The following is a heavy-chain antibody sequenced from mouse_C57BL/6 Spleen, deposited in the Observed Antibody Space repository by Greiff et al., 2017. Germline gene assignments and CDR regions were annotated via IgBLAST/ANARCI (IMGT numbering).Heavy chain of an antibody. J-gene: IGHJ2*01. Sequence: VKLQESGAELVRPGASVTLSCKASGYTFTDYEMHWVKQTPVHGLEWIGAIDPETGGTAYNQKFKGKAILTADKSSSTAYMEPRSLTSEDSAVYYCTRGWDFGYWGQGTTLTVSS. D-gene: IGHD3-3*01. CDR1: GYTFTDYE. CDR2: IDPETGGT. V-gene: IGHV1-15*01. CDR3: TRGWDFGY.